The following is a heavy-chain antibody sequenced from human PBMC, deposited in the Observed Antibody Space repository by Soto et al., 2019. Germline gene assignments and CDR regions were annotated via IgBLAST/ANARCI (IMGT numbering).Heavy chain of an antibody. CDR3: ARYWYYGSGSYYFDS. Sequence: QVQLQESGPGLVKPSQTLSLTCTVSGGSISSGGYYWSWIRQHPGTGLEWIAFIYYTGSTYYNPSLKSRAAISVDTSRNQFSLMLSSVTAADTAVYYCARYWYYGSGSYYFDSWGQGTLVSVSS. V-gene: IGHV4-31*03. CDR2: IYYTGST. D-gene: IGHD3-10*01. CDR1: GGSISSGGYY. J-gene: IGHJ4*02.